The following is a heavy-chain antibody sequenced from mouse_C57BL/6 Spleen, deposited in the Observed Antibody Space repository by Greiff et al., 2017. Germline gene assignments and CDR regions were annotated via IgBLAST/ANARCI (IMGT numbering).Heavy chain of an antibody. CDR3: ARGGYGSSYEGYFDV. J-gene: IGHJ1*03. CDR2: INPNNGGT. V-gene: IGHV1-18*01. D-gene: IGHD1-1*01. CDR1: GYTFTDYN. Sequence: EVQLQQSGPELVKPGASVKIPCKASGYTFTDYNMDWVKQSHGRSLEWIGDINPNNGGTIYNQKFKGKATLTVDKPSSTAYMELRSLTSEDTAVYYCARGGYGSSYEGYFDVWGTGTTVTVSS.